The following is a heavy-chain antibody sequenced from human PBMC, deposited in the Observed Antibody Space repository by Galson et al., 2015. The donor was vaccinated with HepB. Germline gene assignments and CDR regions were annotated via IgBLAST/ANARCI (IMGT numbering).Heavy chain of an antibody. CDR3: ARVYNSGWYGHFDY. D-gene: IGHD6-19*01. CDR2: ISSYNGHT. V-gene: IGHV1-18*01. CDR1: GYTFTSYG. Sequence: VKVSCKAYGYTFTSYGISWVRQAPGQELQWMGWISSYNGHTNYPQHLQGRVTMTTDTSTSTAYMDLRSLRSDDTAVYYCARVYNSGWYGHFDYWGQGTLVTVSS. J-gene: IGHJ4*02.